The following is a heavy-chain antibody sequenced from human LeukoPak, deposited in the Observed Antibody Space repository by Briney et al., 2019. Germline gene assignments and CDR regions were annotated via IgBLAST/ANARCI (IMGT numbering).Heavy chain of an antibody. CDR1: GFTFSSYA. Sequence: GGSLRPSCAASGFTFSSYAMSWVRQAPGKGLEWVSAISGSGGSTYYADSVKGRFTISRDNSKNTLYLQMNSLRAEDTAVYYCAKDHDFLDAFDIWGQGTMVTVSS. V-gene: IGHV3-23*01. CDR2: ISGSGGST. J-gene: IGHJ3*02. CDR3: AKDHDFLDAFDI. D-gene: IGHD2-21*02.